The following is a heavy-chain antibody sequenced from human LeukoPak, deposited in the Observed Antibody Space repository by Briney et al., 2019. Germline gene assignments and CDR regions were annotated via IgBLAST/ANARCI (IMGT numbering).Heavy chain of an antibody. CDR3: ARSGQHLFDF. J-gene: IGHJ4*02. Sequence: GGSLRLSCAASGFTFSSSEMNWVRQAPGKGLEWVSYISSSGGTISYADSVKGRFTISRDNAKNSLYLQMDSLRAEDTAIYYCARSGQHLFDFWGQGTLVTVSS. CDR1: GFTFSSSE. D-gene: IGHD6-13*01. V-gene: IGHV3-48*03. CDR2: ISSSGGTI.